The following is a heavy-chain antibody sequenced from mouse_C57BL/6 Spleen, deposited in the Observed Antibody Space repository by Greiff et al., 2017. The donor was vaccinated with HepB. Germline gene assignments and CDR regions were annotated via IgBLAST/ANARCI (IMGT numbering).Heavy chain of an antibody. D-gene: IGHD1-1*01. Sequence: EVKLVESEGGLVQPGRSMKLSCTASGFTFSDYYMAWVRQVPEKGLEWVANINYDGSSTYYLDSLKSRFIISRDNAKNILYLQMSSLKSEDTATYYCARGFPLYYGSSSFDYWGQGTTLTVSS. CDR1: GFTFSDYY. CDR3: ARGFPLYYGSSSFDY. CDR2: INYDGSST. J-gene: IGHJ2*01. V-gene: IGHV5-16*01.